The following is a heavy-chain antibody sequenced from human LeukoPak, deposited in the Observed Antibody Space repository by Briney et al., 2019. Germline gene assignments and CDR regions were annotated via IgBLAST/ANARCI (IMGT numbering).Heavy chain of an antibody. CDR2: IIPIFGTA. CDR3: ARGRYYDSSGYYDSLDY. Sequence: ASVKVSCKASGGTFSSYAISWVRQAPGQGLEWMGGIIPIFGTANYAQKFQGRVTITTDESTSTAYMELSSLRSEDTAVYYCARGRYYDSSGYYDSLDYWGQGTLVTVSS. CDR1: GGTFSSYA. V-gene: IGHV1-69*05. J-gene: IGHJ4*02. D-gene: IGHD3-22*01.